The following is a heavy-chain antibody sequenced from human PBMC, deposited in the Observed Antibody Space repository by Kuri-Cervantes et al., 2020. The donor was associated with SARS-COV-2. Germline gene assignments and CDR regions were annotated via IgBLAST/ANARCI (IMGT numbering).Heavy chain of an antibody. J-gene: IGHJ4*02. CDR2: IYYSGST. CDR1: GGSISSGGYY. V-gene: IGHV4-61*08. D-gene: IGHD3-22*01. Sequence: GSLRLSCTVSGGSISSGGYYWSWIRQHPGKGLEWIGYIYYSGSTNYNPSLKSRVTISVDTSKNQFSLKLSSVTAADTAVYYCARVVDYYDSSGYYYAHFDYWGQGTRVTVSS. CDR3: ARVVDYYDSSGYYYAHFDY.